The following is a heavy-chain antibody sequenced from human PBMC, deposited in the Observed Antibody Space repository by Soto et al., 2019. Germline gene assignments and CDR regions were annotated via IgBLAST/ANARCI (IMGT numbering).Heavy chain of an antibody. D-gene: IGHD3-16*02. CDR1: GGTFSAYA. J-gene: IGHJ6*02. CDR3: ARANPTKYYDYVWGDYRRGGMDV. V-gene: IGHV1-69*06. CDR2: ILPLSGTT. Sequence: QLQLVQSGAEVKKPGSSVKVSCKASGGTFSAYAISWVRQAPGQGLEWMGGILPLSGTTNYTQRFQGRVTSSAEKSTSTAYMELSSLRAEDTAVYYCARANPTKYYDYVWGDYRRGGMDVWGQGTTVTVSS.